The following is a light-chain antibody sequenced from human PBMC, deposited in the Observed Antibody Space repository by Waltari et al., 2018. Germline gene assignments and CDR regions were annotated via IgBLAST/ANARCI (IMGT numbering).Light chain of an antibody. V-gene: IGLV2-14*01. CDR2: EVS. CDR3: SSYARSNML. Sequence: QSALTQPASVSGSPGQSITISCTGTSSDVGGNIYVSWYQQHPGKAPKLMIYEVSNRPSGVYNQFSGAKSGNTASLTISGLQAEDEADYYCSSYARSNMLFGGGTKVAVL. J-gene: IGLJ2*01. CDR1: SSDVGGNIY.